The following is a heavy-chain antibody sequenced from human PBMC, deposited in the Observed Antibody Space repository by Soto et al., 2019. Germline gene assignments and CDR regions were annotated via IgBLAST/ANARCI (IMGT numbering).Heavy chain of an antibody. CDR1: GGSISSSSYY. V-gene: IGHV4-39*01. CDR2: IYYSGST. CDR3: ATAMWYYDILTGYSGYNWFDP. J-gene: IGHJ5*02. D-gene: IGHD3-9*01. Sequence: TSETLSLTCTVSGGSISSSSYYWGWIRQPPGKGLEWIGSIYYSGSTYYNPSLKSRVTISVDTSKNQFSLKLSSVTAADTAVYYCATAMWYYDILTGYSGYNWFDPWGQGTLVTVSS.